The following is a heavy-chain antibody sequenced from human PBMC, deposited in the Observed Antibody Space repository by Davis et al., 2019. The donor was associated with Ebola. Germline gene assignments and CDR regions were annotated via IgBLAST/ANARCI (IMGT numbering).Heavy chain of an antibody. D-gene: IGHD6-19*01. V-gene: IGHV1-2*04. CDR1: GYTFTSYG. Sequence: ASVKVSCKASGYTFTSYGISWVRQAPGQGLEGMGWINPNSGGSKYAQKFQGWVTMTRDKSISTAYMELSRRRSDDTAVYYCARDYYTSSGRNRGYYYGLDVWGQGTTVTVSS. J-gene: IGHJ6*02. CDR2: INPNSGGS. CDR3: ARDYYTSSGRNRGYYYGLDV.